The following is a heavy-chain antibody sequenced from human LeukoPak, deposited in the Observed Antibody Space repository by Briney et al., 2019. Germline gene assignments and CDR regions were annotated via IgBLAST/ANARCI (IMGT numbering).Heavy chain of an antibody. V-gene: IGHV3-23*01. Sequence: GGSLRLSCAASGFTFSSYAMSWVRQAPGKGLEWVSAISGSGGSTYYADSVKGRFTISRDNSKNTLYLQMNSLRAEDTAVYYCAKANYYGSGSQSPWFDPWGQGTLVTVSS. CDR3: AKANYYGSGSQSPWFDP. J-gene: IGHJ5*02. D-gene: IGHD3-10*01. CDR2: ISGSGGST. CDR1: GFTFSSYA.